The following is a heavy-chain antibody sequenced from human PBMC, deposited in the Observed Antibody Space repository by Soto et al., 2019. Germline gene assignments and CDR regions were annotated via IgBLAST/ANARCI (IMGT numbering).Heavy chain of an antibody. CDR3: ARDSASNSSGYYYHFDY. CDR2: IYYSGST. Sequence: SETLSLTCTVSGGSISSGGYYWSWIRQHPGKGLEWIGYIYYSGSTYYNPSLKSRVTISVDTSKNQFSLKLSSVTAADTAVYYCARDSASNSSGYYYHFDYWGQGTLVTVSS. J-gene: IGHJ4*02. V-gene: IGHV4-31*03. D-gene: IGHD3-22*01. CDR1: GGSISSGGYY.